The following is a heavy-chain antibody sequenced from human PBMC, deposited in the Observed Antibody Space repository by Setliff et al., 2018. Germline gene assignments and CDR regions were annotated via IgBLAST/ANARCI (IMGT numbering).Heavy chain of an antibody. CDR3: ARVESMVQGKNIPRHFDY. Sequence: ASVKVSCKASGYTFSNYGVTWVRQAPGQGLEWMGWVTVYNGNTKYAQNLQGRLTLTTDISTSTAYMELGSLTTDDTAVYYCARVESMVQGKNIPRHFDYWGQGIQVTVSS. D-gene: IGHD2-8*01. V-gene: IGHV1-18*01. CDR1: GYTFSNYG. CDR2: VTVYNGNT. J-gene: IGHJ4*02.